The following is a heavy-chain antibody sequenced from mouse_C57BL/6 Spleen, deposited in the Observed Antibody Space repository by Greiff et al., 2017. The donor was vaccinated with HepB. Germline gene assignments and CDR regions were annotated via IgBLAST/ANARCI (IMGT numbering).Heavy chain of an antibody. CDR3: AKMGGDAWFAY. D-gene: IGHD2-3*01. J-gene: IGHJ3*01. V-gene: IGHV1-64*01. Sequence: QVQLQQPGAELLKPGASVKLSCKASGYTFTNYWMHWVKQRPGQGLEWIGMIHPNSGGTNYKEKFKSKATLTVDKSYSTAYMQLSSLTSEDSAVYYCAKMGGDAWFAYWGQGTLVTVSA. CDR1: GYTFTNYW. CDR2: IHPNSGGT.